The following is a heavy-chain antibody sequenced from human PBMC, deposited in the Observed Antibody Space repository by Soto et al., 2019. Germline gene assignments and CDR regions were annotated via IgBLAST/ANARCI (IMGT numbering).Heavy chain of an antibody. Sequence: KPGGSLRLSCAASGFTFSSYSMNWVRQAPGKGLEWVSSISSSSSYIYYADSVKGRFTISRDNAKNSLYLQMNSLRAEDTAVYYCARDLGITIFGVVIKPQGAFDYWGQGTLVTVSS. J-gene: IGHJ4*02. CDR3: ARDLGITIFGVVIKPQGAFDY. D-gene: IGHD3-3*01. V-gene: IGHV3-21*01. CDR2: ISSSSSYI. CDR1: GFTFSSYS.